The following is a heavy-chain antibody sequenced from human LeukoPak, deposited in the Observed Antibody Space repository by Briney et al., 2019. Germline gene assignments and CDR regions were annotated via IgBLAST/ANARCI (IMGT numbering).Heavy chain of an antibody. CDR3: ARAPTYRGYMGV. J-gene: IGHJ6*03. Sequence: PGGSLRLSCAASGFTFSSYSMNWVRQAPGKGLEWVSYISSSSSTIYYADPVKGRFAISRDNAKNSLYLQMNSLRAEDTAVYYCARAPTYRGYMGVWGKGTTVTVSS. CDR2: ISSSSSTI. CDR1: GFTFSSYS. D-gene: IGHD4-11*01. V-gene: IGHV3-48*01.